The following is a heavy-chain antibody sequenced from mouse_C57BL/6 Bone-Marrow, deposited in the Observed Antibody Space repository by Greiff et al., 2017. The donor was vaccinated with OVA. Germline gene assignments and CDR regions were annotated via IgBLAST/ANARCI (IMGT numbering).Heavy chain of an antibody. CDR3: ARDDGGSSPFAY. Sequence: DVKLVESGGGLVQSGRSLRLSCATSGFTFSDFYMEWVRQAPGKGLEWIAASRNKANDYTTEYSASVKGRFIVSRDTSQSILYLQMNALRAEDTAIYYCARDDGGSSPFAYWGQGTLVTVSA. D-gene: IGHD1-1*01. V-gene: IGHV7-1*01. CDR2: SRNKANDYTT. CDR1: GFTFSDFY. J-gene: IGHJ3*01.